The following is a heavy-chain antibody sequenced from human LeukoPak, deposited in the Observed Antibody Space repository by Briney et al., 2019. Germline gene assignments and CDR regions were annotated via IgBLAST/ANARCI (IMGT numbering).Heavy chain of an antibody. Sequence: PGGSLRLSCIASGFTFGDYAMTWVRQAPGKGLEWVGFIRSKANGGTTEYAASVKGRFTISRDDSKSIAYLEVNSLQTEDTAVYYCSRGWSVAAAAHYDHWGQGTQVTVSS. CDR2: IRSKANGGTT. CDR3: SRGWSVAAAAHYDH. D-gene: IGHD2-2*01. V-gene: IGHV3-49*04. J-gene: IGHJ4*02. CDR1: GFTFGDYA.